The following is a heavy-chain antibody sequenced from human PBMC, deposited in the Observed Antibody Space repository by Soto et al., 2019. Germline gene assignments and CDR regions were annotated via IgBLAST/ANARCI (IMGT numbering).Heavy chain of an antibody. V-gene: IGHV1-2*02. CDR1: GGTFSGYY. Sequence: ASVKVSCKASGGTFSGYYIHWVRQAPGQGLEWMGWINPNSGGTNYAQNSQGRVIMTTDTSISTVHMELSRLRSDDTAVYYCARDSRYGSGSYDAFDTWGQGTMVTVSS. J-gene: IGHJ3*02. CDR2: INPNSGGT. CDR3: ARDSRYGSGSYDAFDT. D-gene: IGHD3-10*01.